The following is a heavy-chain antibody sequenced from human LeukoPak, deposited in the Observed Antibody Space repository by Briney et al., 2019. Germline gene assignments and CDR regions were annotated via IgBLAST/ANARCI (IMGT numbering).Heavy chain of an antibody. Sequence: AAVNVSFKASGYTFTNYVISGVRQAPGQGGDGMGLINNYNGNTNYAQKLQGRVTMTTDTSTSTAYMELRSLRSDDTAVYHCARDWNYYDSSGFRPQFDYWGQGTLVSVSS. J-gene: IGHJ4*02. CDR2: INNYNGNT. V-gene: IGHV1-18*01. CDR3: ARDWNYYDSSGFRPQFDY. CDR1: GYTFTNYV. D-gene: IGHD3-22*01.